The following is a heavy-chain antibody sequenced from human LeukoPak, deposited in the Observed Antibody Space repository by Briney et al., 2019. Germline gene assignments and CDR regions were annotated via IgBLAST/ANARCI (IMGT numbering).Heavy chain of an antibody. J-gene: IGHJ4*02. CDR2: IYHSGST. D-gene: IGHD3-22*01. CDR3: ASYYSDSSGYYPAIDY. Sequence: SETLSLTCTVSGGSISSYYWSWIRQPPGKGLEWIGYIYHSGSTYYNPSLKSRVTISVDRSKNQFSLKLSSVTAADTAVYYCASYYSDSSGYYPAIDYWGQGTLVTVSS. CDR1: GGSISSYY. V-gene: IGHV4-59*04.